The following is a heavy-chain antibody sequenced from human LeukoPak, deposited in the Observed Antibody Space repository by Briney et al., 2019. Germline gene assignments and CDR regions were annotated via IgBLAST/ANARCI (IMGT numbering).Heavy chain of an antibody. J-gene: IGHJ4*02. Sequence: PGGSLRLSCEASGFTFSSYAMSWVRQAPGKGLEWVSAISGSGGHTYYADSVKGRFTISRDNSKNTLYLQMNSLRAEDTALYYCAKGMGDTLGDFDYWGQGTLVTVSS. CDR2: ISGSGGHT. CDR1: GFTFSSYA. D-gene: IGHD1-26*01. V-gene: IGHV3-23*01. CDR3: AKGMGDTLGDFDY.